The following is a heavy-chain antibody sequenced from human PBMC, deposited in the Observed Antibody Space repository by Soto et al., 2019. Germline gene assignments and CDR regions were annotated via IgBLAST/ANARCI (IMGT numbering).Heavy chain of an antibody. CDR3: ARQNDGSGSPINYYYYYGMDV. CDR1: GGSISSYY. J-gene: IGHJ6*02. V-gene: IGHV4-59*08. Sequence: PSETLSLTCTVSGGSISSYYWSWIRQPPGKGLDWIGYIYYTGSTNYNPSLKSRVTISVDTSKNQFSLKLSSVTAADTAVYYCARQNDGSGSPINYYYYYGMDVWGQGTTVTVSS. CDR2: IYYTGST. D-gene: IGHD3-10*01.